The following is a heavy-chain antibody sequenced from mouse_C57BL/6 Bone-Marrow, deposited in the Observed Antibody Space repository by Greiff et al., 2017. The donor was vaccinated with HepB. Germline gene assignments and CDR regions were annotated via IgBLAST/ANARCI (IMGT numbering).Heavy chain of an antibody. J-gene: IGHJ2*01. CDR1: GYTFTSYW. CDR3: ARLIYDYDPVYFDY. D-gene: IGHD2-4*01. Sequence: QVHVKQPGTELVKPGASVKLSCKASGYTFTSYWMHWVKQRPGQGLEWIGNINPSNGGTNYNEKFKSKATLTVDKSSSTAYMQLSSLTSEDSAVYYCARLIYDYDPVYFDYWGQGTTLTVSS. V-gene: IGHV1-53*01. CDR2: INPSNGGT.